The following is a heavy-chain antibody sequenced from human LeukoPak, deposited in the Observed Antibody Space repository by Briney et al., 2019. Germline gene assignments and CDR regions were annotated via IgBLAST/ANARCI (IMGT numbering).Heavy chain of an antibody. CDR2: INHSGST. J-gene: IGHJ5*02. CDR1: GGSFSGYY. D-gene: IGHD2/OR15-2a*01. Sequence: SETLSLTCAVYGGSFSGYYWSWIRQPPGKGLEWIGEINHSGSTNYNPSLKSRVTISVDTSKNQFSLKLSSVTAADTAVYYCARATFLTWGQGTLVTVSS. V-gene: IGHV4-34*01. CDR3: ARATFLT.